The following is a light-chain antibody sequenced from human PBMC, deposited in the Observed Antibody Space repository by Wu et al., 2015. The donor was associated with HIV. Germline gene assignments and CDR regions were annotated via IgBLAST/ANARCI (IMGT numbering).Light chain of an antibody. CDR3: QQYKNWPPFT. Sequence: EIVLTQSPATLSVSPGQRVTLSCRASQTIANKLAWYQQRPGQGPRLLIYETSTRATGIPARLSGRGSGTEFTLTISDMQSEDFAVYYCQQYKNWPPFTFGQG. CDR1: QTIANK. CDR2: ETS. J-gene: IGKJ5*01. V-gene: IGKV3-15*01.